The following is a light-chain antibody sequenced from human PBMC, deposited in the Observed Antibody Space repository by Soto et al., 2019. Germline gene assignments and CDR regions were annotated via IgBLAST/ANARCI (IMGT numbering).Light chain of an antibody. Sequence: EIVLTQSPGTLSLSPGERATLSWGASQTISSYLAWYRQKPGQAPRLLIYDAFNRATGVPARFSGSGSGTDFTLTISSLEPEDSADYYCQQYNYWPWTFGQGTKVDIK. V-gene: IGKV3-11*01. CDR3: QQYNYWPWT. CDR2: DAF. J-gene: IGKJ1*01. CDR1: QTISSY.